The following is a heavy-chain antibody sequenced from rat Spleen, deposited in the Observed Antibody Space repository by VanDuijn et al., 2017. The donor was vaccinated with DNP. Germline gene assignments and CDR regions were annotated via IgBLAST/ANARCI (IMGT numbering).Heavy chain of an antibody. D-gene: IGHD4-1*01. CDR3: IREGLRASDY. V-gene: IGHV5-17*01. Sequence: EVQLVESGGGLVQPGRSLKLSCAASGFSFSDSAMAWVRQSPKMGLEWVATIIYDGSHTFYRDSVQGRFIISRDNAKTTLNLQMSKLGSEDTAIYYCIREGLRASDYWGQGALVTVSS. CDR1: GFSFSDSA. J-gene: IGHJ2*01. CDR2: IIYDGSHT.